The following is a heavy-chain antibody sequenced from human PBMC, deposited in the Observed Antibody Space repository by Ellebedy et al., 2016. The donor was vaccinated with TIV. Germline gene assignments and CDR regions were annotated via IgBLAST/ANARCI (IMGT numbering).Heavy chain of an antibody. J-gene: IGHJ4*02. V-gene: IGHV1-18*01. CDR1: GYTFTSYG. CDR3: ARGLLWFGEDDY. Sequence: AASVKVSCKASGYTFTSYGISWVRQAPGQGLEWMGWISAYNGNTNYAQKFQGRVTMTRNTSISTAYMELSSLRSEDTAVYYCARGLLWFGEDDYWGQGTLVTVSS. CDR2: ISAYNGNT. D-gene: IGHD3-10*01.